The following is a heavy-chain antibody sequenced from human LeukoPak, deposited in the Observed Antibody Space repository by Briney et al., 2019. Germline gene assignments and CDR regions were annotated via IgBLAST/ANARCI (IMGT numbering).Heavy chain of an antibody. D-gene: IGHD2-2*01. CDR3: ARELVPAGYFDP. CDR1: GGSISSYY. Sequence: SETLSLTCTVSGGSISSYYWSWIRQPPGKGLEWIGYIYYSGSTNYNPSLKSRVTISVDTSENQFSLKLSSVTAADTAVYYCARELVPAGYFDPWGQGTLVTVSS. J-gene: IGHJ5*02. V-gene: IGHV4-59*01. CDR2: IYYSGST.